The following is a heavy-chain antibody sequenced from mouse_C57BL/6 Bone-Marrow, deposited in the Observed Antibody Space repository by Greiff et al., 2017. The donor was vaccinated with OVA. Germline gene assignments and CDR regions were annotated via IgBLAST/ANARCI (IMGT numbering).Heavy chain of an antibody. V-gene: IGHV5-4*03. Sequence: EVKLQESGGGLVKPGGSLKLSCAASGFTFSSYAMSWVRQTPEKRLEWVATISDGGSYTYYPDNVKGRFTISRDNAKNNLYLQMSHLKSEDTAMYYCARGTIYDGYFAYWGQGTLVTVSA. CDR3: ARGTIYDGYFAY. CDR1: GFTFSSYA. CDR2: ISDGGSYT. J-gene: IGHJ3*01. D-gene: IGHD2-3*01.